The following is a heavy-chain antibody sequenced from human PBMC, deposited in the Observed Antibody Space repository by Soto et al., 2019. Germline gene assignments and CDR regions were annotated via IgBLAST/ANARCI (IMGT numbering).Heavy chain of an antibody. D-gene: IGHD2-2*01. CDR1: GGTFSSYA. Sequence: GASVKVSCKASGGTFSSYAISWVRQAPGQGLEWMGGIIPIFGTANYAQKFQGRVTITADESTSTAYMELSSPRSEDTAVYYCARDDCSSTSCYVDYYYGMDVWGQGTTVTVSS. V-gene: IGHV1-69*13. CDR2: IIPIFGTA. CDR3: ARDDCSSTSCYVDYYYGMDV. J-gene: IGHJ6*02.